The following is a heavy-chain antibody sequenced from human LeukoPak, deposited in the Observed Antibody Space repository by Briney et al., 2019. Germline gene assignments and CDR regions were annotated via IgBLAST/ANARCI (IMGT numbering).Heavy chain of an antibody. CDR2: IRTGSSSTI. V-gene: IGHV3-48*01. CDR1: GFTFSSYS. J-gene: IGHJ4*02. D-gene: IGHD1-1*01. CDR3: ARIYSWNANYFDY. Sequence: PGGSLRFSCAASGFTFSSYSMNWVRQAPGKGLEWVSYIRTGSSSTIYYTDSVKGRFTISRDNAKNSLYLQMNSLRAEDTAVYYCARIYSWNANYFDYWGQGTLVTVSS.